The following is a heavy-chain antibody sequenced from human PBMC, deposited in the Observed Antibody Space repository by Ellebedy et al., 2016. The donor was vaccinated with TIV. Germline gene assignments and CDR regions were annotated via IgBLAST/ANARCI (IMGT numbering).Heavy chain of an antibody. CDR3: ARDPGIAVAGTNNYSYYYMDV. Sequence: GESLKISXAASGFIFSSYWMHWVRQAPGRGLVWVSRINNDGTYTRYADSVKGRFTIFRDNSKNTLYLQMNSLRAEDTAVYYCARDPGIAVAGTNNYSYYYMDVWGKGTTVTVSS. CDR2: INNDGTYT. J-gene: IGHJ6*03. D-gene: IGHD6-19*01. V-gene: IGHV3-74*01. CDR1: GFIFSSYW.